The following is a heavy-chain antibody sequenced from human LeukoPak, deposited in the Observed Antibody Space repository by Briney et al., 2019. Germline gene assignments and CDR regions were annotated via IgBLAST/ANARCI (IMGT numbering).Heavy chain of an antibody. Sequence: SVKVSCKASGGTFSSYAISWVRRAPGQGLEWMGRIIPILGIANYAQKFQGRVTITADKSTSTAYMELSSLRSEDTAVYYCASLGTFDPWGQGTLVTVSS. CDR2: IIPILGIA. V-gene: IGHV1-69*04. CDR1: GGTFSSYA. CDR3: ASLGTFDP. J-gene: IGHJ5*02.